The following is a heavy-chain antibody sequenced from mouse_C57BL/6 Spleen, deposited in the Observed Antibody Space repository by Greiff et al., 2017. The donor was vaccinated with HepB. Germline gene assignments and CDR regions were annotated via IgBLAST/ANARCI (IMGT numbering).Heavy chain of an antibody. D-gene: IGHD1-1*01. CDR1: GFSLTSYG. J-gene: IGHJ4*01. CDR2: IWSGGST. Sequence: VKLVESGPGLVQPSQSLSITCTVSGFSLTSYGVHWVRQSPGKGLEWLGVIWSGGSTDYNAAFISRLSISKDNSKSQVFFKMNSLQADDTAIYYCARGEVAHYYAMDYWGQGTSVTVSS. V-gene: IGHV2-2*01. CDR3: ARGEVAHYYAMDY.